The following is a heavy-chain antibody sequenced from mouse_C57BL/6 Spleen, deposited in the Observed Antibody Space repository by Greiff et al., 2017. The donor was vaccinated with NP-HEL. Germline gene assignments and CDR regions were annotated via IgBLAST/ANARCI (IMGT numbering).Heavy chain of an antibody. CDR3: YCCCSRGPHY. V-gene: IGHV1-50*01. CDR1: GYTFTSYW. CDR2: IDTSDSYT. Sequence: QVQLMQPGAELVKPGASVKLSCTASGYTFTSYWMQWVKQRPGQGLEWIGEIDTSDSYTNYNQKFKGKATLTVDTSSSTAYMQLSILTSEASAVYYCYCCCSRGPHYWGQGTTLTVSS. J-gene: IGHJ2*01. D-gene: IGHD1-1*01.